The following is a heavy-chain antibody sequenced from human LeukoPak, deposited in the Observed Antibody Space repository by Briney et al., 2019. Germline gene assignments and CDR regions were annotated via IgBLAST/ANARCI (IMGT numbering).Heavy chain of an antibody. J-gene: IGHJ6*03. D-gene: IGHD2-2*02. V-gene: IGHV4-39*01. CDR1: GGSISSSSYY. CDR2: IYYSGST. Sequence: SETLSLTCTVSGGSISSSSYYWGWIRQPPGKGLEWIGSIYYSGSTYYNPSLKSRVTISVDTSKNQFSLKLSSVTAADTAVYYCAYYCSSTSCYREVDYYYMDVWGKGTTVIVSS. CDR3: AYYCSSTSCYREVDYYYMDV.